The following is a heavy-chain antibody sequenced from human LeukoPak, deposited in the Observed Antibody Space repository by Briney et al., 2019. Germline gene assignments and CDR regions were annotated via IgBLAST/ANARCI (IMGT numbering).Heavy chain of an antibody. Sequence: GASVKVSCKASGCTFTGYYMHWVRQAPGQGLEWMGWINPNSGGTNYAQKFQGRVTMTRDTSTSTVYMELSSLRSEDTAVYYCARSSYDPPDYWGQGTLVTVSS. D-gene: IGHD1-1*01. J-gene: IGHJ4*02. CDR2: INPNSGGT. CDR3: ARSSYDPPDY. V-gene: IGHV1-2*02. CDR1: GCTFTGYY.